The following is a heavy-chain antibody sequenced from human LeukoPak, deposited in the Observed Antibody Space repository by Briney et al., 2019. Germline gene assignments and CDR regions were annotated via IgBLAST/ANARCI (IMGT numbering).Heavy chain of an antibody. D-gene: IGHD6-19*01. CDR1: GFTFSNYW. CDR3: LSSSGWHFEY. Sequence: KPGGSLRLSCAASGFTFSNYWMTWVRQAPGKGLEWVGRIKNTADGGTKDYAAPVKGRFTISRDDLKSTLYLQMDSLKTEDTAVYYCLSSSGWHFEYWGQGTLVSVS. J-gene: IGHJ4*02. V-gene: IGHV3-15*01. CDR2: IKNTADGGTK.